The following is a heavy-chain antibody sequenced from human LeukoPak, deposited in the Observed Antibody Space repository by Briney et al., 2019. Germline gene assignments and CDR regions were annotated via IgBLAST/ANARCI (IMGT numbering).Heavy chain of an antibody. D-gene: IGHD1-26*01. J-gene: IGHJ4*02. CDR1: GGSFSGYY. V-gene: IGHV4-34*01. CDR3: ARGPRIVGATPLTDY. CDR2: INHSGSA. Sequence: PSETLSLTCAVYGGSFSGYYWSWIRQPPGKGLEWIGEINHSGSANYNPSLKSRVTISVDTSKNQFSLKLSSVTAADTAVYYCARGPRIVGATPLTDYWGQGTLVTVSS.